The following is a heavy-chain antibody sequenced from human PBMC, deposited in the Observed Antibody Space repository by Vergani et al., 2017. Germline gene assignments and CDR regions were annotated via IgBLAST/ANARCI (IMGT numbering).Heavy chain of an antibody. CDR3: VCRATSPPRCFDC. CDR2: TSTDGST. V-gene: IGHV4-61*02. CDR1: GGAVNSGSNF. Sequence: QVQLQESGPGLVKPSQTLSLTCSVSGGAVNSGSNFWTWIRQPAGKGLEWIGRTSTDGSTNYNPSLKSRVTVSVDTSKTQISLKLTSVTAADTAVYRCVCRATSPPRCFDCWGQGTLVIVSS. D-gene: IGHD2-2*01. J-gene: IGHJ4*02.